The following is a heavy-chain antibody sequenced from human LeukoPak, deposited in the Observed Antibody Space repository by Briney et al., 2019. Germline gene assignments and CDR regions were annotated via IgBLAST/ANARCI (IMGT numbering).Heavy chain of an antibody. Sequence: ASVKVSCKASGYTFTGYYMHWVRQAPGQGLEWMGWISAYNGNTNYAQKLQGRVTMTTDTSTSTAYMELRSLRSDDTAVYYCARDLRTASTKYYYDSSGSRSDYWGQGTLVTVSS. CDR3: ARDLRTASTKYYYDSSGSRSDY. V-gene: IGHV1-18*04. CDR2: ISAYNGNT. D-gene: IGHD3-22*01. CDR1: GYTFTGYY. J-gene: IGHJ4*02.